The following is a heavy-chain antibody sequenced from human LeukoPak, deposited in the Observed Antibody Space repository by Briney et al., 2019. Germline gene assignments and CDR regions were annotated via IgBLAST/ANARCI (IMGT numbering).Heavy chain of an antibody. D-gene: IGHD2-15*01. Sequence: TTYAQKFQGRVTMTTDTSTSTAHMELRSLKSDDTAVYYCARDLLVTNWFDPWGQGTLVTVSS. CDR3: ARDLLVTNWFDP. CDR2: T. V-gene: IGHV1-18*01. J-gene: IGHJ5*02.